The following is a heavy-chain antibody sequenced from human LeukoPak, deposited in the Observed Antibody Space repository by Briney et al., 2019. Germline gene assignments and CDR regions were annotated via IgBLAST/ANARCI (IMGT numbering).Heavy chain of an antibody. D-gene: IGHD2-15*01. V-gene: IGHV3-30-3*01. CDR2: ISYDGSNK. CDR3: ASRYCSGGSCYLYSFDY. J-gene: IGHJ4*02. Sequence: PGGSLRLSCAASGFTFISYAMHWVRQAPGKGLEWVAIISYDGSNKYYADSVKGRFTISRDNSKNTLYLQMNSLRAEDTAIYYCASRYCSGGSCYLYSFDYWGQGTLVTVSS. CDR1: GFTFISYA.